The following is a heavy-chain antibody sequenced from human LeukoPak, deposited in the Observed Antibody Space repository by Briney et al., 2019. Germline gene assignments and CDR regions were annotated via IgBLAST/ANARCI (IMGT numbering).Heavy chain of an antibody. CDR3: ATQPSWRIAVADNNWFDP. J-gene: IGHJ5*02. D-gene: IGHD6-19*01. CDR2: ISYDGSNK. CDR1: GFTFSSYA. Sequence: GGSLRLSCAASGFTFSSYAMHWVRQAPGKGLEWVAVISYDGSNKYYADSVKGRFTISRDNSKNTLHLQMNSLRAEDTAVYYCATQPSWRIAVADNNWFDPWGQGTLVTVSS. V-gene: IGHV3-30*01.